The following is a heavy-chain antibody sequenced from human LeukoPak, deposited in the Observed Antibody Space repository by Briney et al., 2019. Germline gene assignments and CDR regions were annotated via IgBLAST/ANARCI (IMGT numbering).Heavy chain of an antibody. V-gene: IGHV4-39*01. Sequence: SETLSLTCTVSGGSTSDSDYHWGWIRQPPGKGLEWIGSIYYSGSTYYNPSLKSRVTKSIDTSKNQFSLKLSSVTAADTAVYYCARVRSRKPYYYDSSGYYPYYYYYYGMDVWGQGTTVTVSS. CDR1: GGSTSDSDYH. CDR2: IYYSGST. CDR3: ARVRSRKPYYYDSSGYYPYYYYYYGMDV. J-gene: IGHJ6*02. D-gene: IGHD3-22*01.